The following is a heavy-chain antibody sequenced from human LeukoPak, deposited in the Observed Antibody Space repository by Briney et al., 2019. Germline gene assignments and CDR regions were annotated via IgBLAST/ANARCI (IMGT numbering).Heavy chain of an antibody. CDR2: IYSSTKT. Sequence: PGGSLRLSCAASGFTVSGNYMSWVRQSPQKGLEWVSLIYSSTKTYYADSVKGRFTISRDNSKDTLYLQMNSLRAEDTAVYYCARGDGSFDYWGQGILVTVSS. V-gene: IGHV3-53*01. CDR1: GFTVSGNY. D-gene: IGHD5-24*01. J-gene: IGHJ4*02. CDR3: ARGDGSFDY.